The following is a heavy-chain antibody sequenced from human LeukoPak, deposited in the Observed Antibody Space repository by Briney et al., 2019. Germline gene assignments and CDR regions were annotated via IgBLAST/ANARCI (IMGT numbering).Heavy chain of an antibody. CDR2: INPNSGGT. CDR3: ARDGYDFWSGYYTGDPQFDY. D-gene: IGHD3-3*01. Sequence: ASVKVSCKASGYTFTGYYMHWVRQAPGQGLEWMGWINPNSGGTNYAQKLQGRVTMTRDTSISTAYMELSRLRSDDTAVYYCARDGYDFWSGYYTGDPQFDYWGQGTLVTVSS. J-gene: IGHJ4*02. V-gene: IGHV1-2*02. CDR1: GYTFTGYY.